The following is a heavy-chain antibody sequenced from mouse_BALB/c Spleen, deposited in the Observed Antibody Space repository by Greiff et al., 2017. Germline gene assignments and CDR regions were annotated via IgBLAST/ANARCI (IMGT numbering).Heavy chain of an antibody. CDR1: GYTFTSYT. V-gene: IGHV1-4*02. Sequence: QVQLQQSAAELARPGASVKMSCKASGYTFTSYTMHWVKQRPGQGLEWIVYINPSSGYTEYNQKFKDKTTLTADKSSSTAYMQLSSLTSEDSAVYYCARWDGNYFAWFAYWGQGTLVTVSA. CDR3: ARWDGNYFAWFAY. CDR2: INPSSGYT. D-gene: IGHD2-1*01. J-gene: IGHJ3*01.